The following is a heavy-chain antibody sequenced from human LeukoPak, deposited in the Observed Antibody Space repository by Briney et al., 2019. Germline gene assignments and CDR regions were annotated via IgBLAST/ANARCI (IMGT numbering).Heavy chain of an antibody. CDR2: ISGSGGST. CDR3: AKESGSGGFDWLFFDY. V-gene: IGHV3-23*01. CDR1: GFTFSSYA. J-gene: IGHJ4*02. Sequence: PGGSLRLSCAASGFTFSSYAMSWVRQAPGKGLEWVSAISGSGGSTYYADSMKGRFTISRDNSKNTLYLQMNSLRAEGTAVYYCAKESGSGGFDWLFFDYWGQGTLVTVSS. D-gene: IGHD3-9*01.